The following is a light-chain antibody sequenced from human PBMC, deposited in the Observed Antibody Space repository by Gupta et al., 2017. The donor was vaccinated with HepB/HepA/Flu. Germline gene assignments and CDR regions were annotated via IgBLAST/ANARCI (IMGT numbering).Light chain of an antibody. J-gene: IGKJ1*01. Sequence: DIQMTQSPSTLSASVGDRVTITCRASQSVSNWLAWYQQKPGKAPKLLVYKASDLNSGVPSRFSGSGSGTDFSLTISSLQPDDFATYYCQQESNYPWTFGQGTKVEAK. CDR3: QQESNYPWT. V-gene: IGKV1-5*03. CDR1: QSVSNW. CDR2: KAS.